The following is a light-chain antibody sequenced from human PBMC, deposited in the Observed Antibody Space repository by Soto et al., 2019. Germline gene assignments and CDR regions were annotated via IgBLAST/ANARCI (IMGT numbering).Light chain of an antibody. J-gene: IGKJ5*01. CDR2: ATS. Sequence: DLQLTKSPSTLSASVGDRVTITCRASQSISSWLAWYQPTHGKAHKLLIYATSNLHSGVPSRFSGGGSGTLLTLTINSLKPEDFATDDCQQTSSFPYTFGQGTRLEIK. CDR1: QSISSW. CDR3: QQTSSFPYT. V-gene: IGKV1-12*01.